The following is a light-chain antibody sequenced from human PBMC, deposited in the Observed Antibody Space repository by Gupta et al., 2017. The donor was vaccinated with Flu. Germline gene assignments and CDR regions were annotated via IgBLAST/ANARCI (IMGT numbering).Light chain of an antibody. CDR3: QQYYNWPPLT. CDR1: QSISSD. CDR2: GAS. V-gene: IGKV3-15*01. Sequence: EIVMTQSPATLSVSPGERATLSCRASQSISSDLAWYQQKPGQAPRLLIYGASSRATGIPDRFSGSGSGTEFTLTINSLQSEDFAVYYCQQYYNWPPLTFGGGTKVDIK. J-gene: IGKJ4*01.